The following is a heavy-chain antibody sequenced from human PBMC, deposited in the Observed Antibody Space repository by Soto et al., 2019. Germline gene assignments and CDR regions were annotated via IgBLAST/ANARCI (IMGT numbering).Heavy chain of an antibody. CDR2: ISEYKGNT. CDR1: GYTFSSYG. D-gene: IGHD2-8*01. Sequence: ASVKVSCKASGYTFSSYGISWVRQAPGQGLEWMGWISEYKGNTKYAQKLQGRVTMTTDTSTSTAYMELRSLRSDDTAVYYCARLVRNCFNGVCYEWFDPWGQGTLVTV. J-gene: IGHJ5*02. V-gene: IGHV1-18*04. CDR3: ARLVRNCFNGVCYEWFDP.